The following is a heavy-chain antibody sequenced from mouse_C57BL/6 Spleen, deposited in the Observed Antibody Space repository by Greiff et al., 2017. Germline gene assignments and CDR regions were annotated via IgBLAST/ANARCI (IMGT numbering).Heavy chain of an antibody. J-gene: IGHJ4*01. V-gene: IGHV1-5*01. Sequence: EVQLQQSGTVLARPGASVKMSCKTSGYTFTSYWMHWVKQRPGQGLEWIGAIYPGNSDTSYNQKFKGKAKLTAVTSASTAYMELSSLPNEDSSVYYCTTLITTVVATNAMDYWGQGTSVTVSS. CDR1: GYTFTSYW. CDR2: IYPGNSDT. CDR3: TTLITTVVATNAMDY. D-gene: IGHD1-1*01.